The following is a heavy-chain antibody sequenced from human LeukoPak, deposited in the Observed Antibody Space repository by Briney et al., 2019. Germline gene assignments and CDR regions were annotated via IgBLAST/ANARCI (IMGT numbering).Heavy chain of an antibody. Sequence: ASVKVSCKASGYTFTSYDINWVRQATGQGLEWMGWMNPNSGNTGYAQKFQGRVTMTRNTSISTAYMELSSLRSEDTAVYYCARASYGSGSYRPEPIDYWGQGTLVTVSS. CDR2: MNPNSGNT. J-gene: IGHJ4*02. CDR1: GYTFTSYD. V-gene: IGHV1-8*01. D-gene: IGHD3-10*01. CDR3: ARASYGSGSYRPEPIDY.